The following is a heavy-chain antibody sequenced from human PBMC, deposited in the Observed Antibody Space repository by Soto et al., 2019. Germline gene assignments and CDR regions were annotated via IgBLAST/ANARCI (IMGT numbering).Heavy chain of an antibody. J-gene: IGHJ5*02. CDR1: GFSFNNYN. Sequence: GGSLRLSCAASGFSFNNYNMNWVRQVPGKGLEWVLYITNTGDNTYYADSVKGRFTISRDNAKNSLYLQMNSLRAEDTAVYYCAREEGLLNWFDPWGQGTLVTVSS. CDR3: AREEGLLNWFDP. V-gene: IGHV3-48*01. D-gene: IGHD1-26*01. CDR2: ITNTGDNT.